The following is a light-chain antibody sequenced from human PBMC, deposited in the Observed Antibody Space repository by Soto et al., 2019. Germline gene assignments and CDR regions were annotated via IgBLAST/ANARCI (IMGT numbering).Light chain of an antibody. CDR2: DVS. CDR1: RSDVGGYNY. Sequence: QSALTQPRSVSGSPGQSVTISCTGTRSDVGGYNYISWYQQHPGKAPKLMIYDVSKRPSGVPDRFSGSKSGNTASLTISGLQDEDEADYYCCSYEGRYTSVFGTGTKVTV. CDR3: CSYEGRYTSV. J-gene: IGLJ1*01. V-gene: IGLV2-11*01.